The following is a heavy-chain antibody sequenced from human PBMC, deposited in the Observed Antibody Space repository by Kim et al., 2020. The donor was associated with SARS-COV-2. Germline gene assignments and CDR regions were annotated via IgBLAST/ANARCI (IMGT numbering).Heavy chain of an antibody. Sequence: ASVKVPCKGSGYPFTRSALHWMRQAPGQGLELMGWINTKTGKPTYAQAFTGRFVFSLDTSVTTAHLQTSGFKAYDTAVYFCAKESERDYYFDSWGEGT. J-gene: IGHJ4*02. CDR1: GYPFTRSA. V-gene: IGHV7-4-1*02. CDR3: AKESERDYYFDS. CDR2: INTKTGKP. D-gene: IGHD1-26*01.